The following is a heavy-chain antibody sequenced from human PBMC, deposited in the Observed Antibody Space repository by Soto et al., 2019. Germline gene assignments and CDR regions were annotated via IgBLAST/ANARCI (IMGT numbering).Heavy chain of an antibody. J-gene: IGHJ4*02. CDR1: GFTFSSYG. D-gene: IGHD3-10*01. V-gene: IGHV3-23*01. Sequence: EVQLLESGGGLVQPGGSLRLSCAASGFTFSSYGITWVRQAPGKGLEWVSGVTGSTGTTHYADSVKGRFTISRDNSKNTVYLQMSSLRAEDTAVYYCAKWSGFGDLWGQGTLVTVSS. CDR3: AKWSGFGDL. CDR2: VTGSTGTT.